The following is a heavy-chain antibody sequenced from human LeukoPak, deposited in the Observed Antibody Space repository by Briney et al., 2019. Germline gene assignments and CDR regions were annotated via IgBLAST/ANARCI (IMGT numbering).Heavy chain of an antibody. CDR1: GGSISSYY. Sequence: PSETLSLTCAVSGGSISSYYWSWIRQPPGKGLKWIGYIYYSGSTNYNPSLKSRVTISVDTSKNQFSLKLRSVTAADTAVYYCARVAAGGNYFDYWGQGTLVTVSS. V-gene: IGHV4-59*01. CDR3: ARVAAGGNYFDY. CDR2: IYYSGST. D-gene: IGHD6-13*01. J-gene: IGHJ4*02.